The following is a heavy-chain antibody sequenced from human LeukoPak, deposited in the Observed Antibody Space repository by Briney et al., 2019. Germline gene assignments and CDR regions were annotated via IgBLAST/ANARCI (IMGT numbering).Heavy chain of an antibody. CDR3: SKGAMYQPGHSSGWPPDD. CDR2: ISVDGGGT. CDR1: GFSFDDNA. D-gene: IGHD6-19*01. V-gene: IGHV3-43*02. Sequence: PGGTLRLSCAASGFSFDDNAMYWGWKAQGKGLGLVSLISVDGGGTYYADSVKSRFTISTDNSSKSLYFLKMSPRTADDTFYYCSKGAMYQPGHSSGWPPDDWRQGTLVTVSS. J-gene: IGHJ4*02.